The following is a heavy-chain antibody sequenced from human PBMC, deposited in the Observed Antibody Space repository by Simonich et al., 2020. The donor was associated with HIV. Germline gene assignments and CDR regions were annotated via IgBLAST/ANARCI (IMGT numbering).Heavy chain of an antibody. J-gene: IGHJ3*02. V-gene: IGHV4-34*01. D-gene: IGHD4-17*01. Sequence: QVQLQQWGAGLLKPSETLSLTCAVYGESFIGYYWTWIRQPPEKGLEWIGEINHRGSTNYSPSLKSRVTISVDTSKNQFSLNLNAVTAADTAVYYCARGRSPTVNTFDIWGLGTMVTVSS. CDR3: ARGRSPTVNTFDI. CDR2: INHRGST. CDR1: GESFIGYY.